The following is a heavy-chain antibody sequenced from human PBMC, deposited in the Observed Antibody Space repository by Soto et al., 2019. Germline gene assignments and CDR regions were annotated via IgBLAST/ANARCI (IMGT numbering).Heavy chain of an antibody. V-gene: IGHV3-21*01. CDR2: ISSSSYI. CDR3: ALTTKVTTYFNFDY. D-gene: IGHD4-17*01. Sequence: GGSLRLSCAASGFTFSSYSMNWVRQAPGKGLEWVSSISSSSYIYYADSVKGRFTISRDNAKNSLYLQMNSLRAEDTAVYYCALTTKVTTYFNFDYWGQGTLVTVSS. J-gene: IGHJ4*02. CDR1: GFTFSSYS.